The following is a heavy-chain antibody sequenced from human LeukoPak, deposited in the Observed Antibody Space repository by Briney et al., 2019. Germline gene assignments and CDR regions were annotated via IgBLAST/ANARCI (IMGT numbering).Heavy chain of an antibody. CDR3: ARDFYDFWSGYPGQHNWFDP. J-gene: IGHJ5*02. CDR1: GGSISSYY. D-gene: IGHD3-3*01. CDR2: IYYSGST. Sequence: SETLSLTCTVSGGSISSYYWSWIRQPPGKGLEWIGYIYYSGSTNYNPSLKSRVTISVDTSKNQFSLKLSPVTAADTAVYYCARDFYDFWSGYPGQHNWFDPWGQGTLVTVSS. V-gene: IGHV4-59*01.